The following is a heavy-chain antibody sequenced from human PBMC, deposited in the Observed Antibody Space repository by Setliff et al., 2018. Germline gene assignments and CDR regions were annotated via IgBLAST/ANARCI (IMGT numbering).Heavy chain of an antibody. V-gene: IGHV3-11*04. Sequence: GGSLRLYCAASGFTFSDYYMSWIRQAPGKGLEWVSYISSSGNTIYYADSVKGRFTVSRDNAKDSLHLQMNSLRAEDTAVYYCARTYGSANSYAFDIWGQGTMVTVSS. D-gene: IGHD3-10*01. CDR1: GFTFSDYY. CDR3: ARTYGSANSYAFDI. CDR2: ISSSGNTI. J-gene: IGHJ3*02.